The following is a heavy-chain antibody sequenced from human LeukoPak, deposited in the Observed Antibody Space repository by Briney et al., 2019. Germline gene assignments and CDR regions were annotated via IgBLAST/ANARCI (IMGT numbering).Heavy chain of an antibody. CDR1: GGTFSSYA. D-gene: IGHD6-19*01. V-gene: IGHV1-8*03. CDR2: INPNSGGT. Sequence: ASVKVSCKASGGTFSSYALTWVRQAPGQGLEWMGWINPNSGGTNYAQKFQERVTITRDMSTSTAYMELSSLRSEDTAVYYCAAVLTGWYSADYWGQGTLVTVSS. CDR3: AAVLTGWYSADY. J-gene: IGHJ4*02.